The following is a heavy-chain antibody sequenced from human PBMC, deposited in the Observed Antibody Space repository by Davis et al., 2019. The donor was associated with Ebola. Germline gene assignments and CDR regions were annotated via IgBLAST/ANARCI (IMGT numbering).Heavy chain of an antibody. D-gene: IGHD5-24*01. Sequence: AASVKVSCKASGYTFDSYGFDWVRQAPGQGLEWLGWISPYTGNTNYAHKLQGRVTLTTDTSAATAYMQLTSLRSDDTAIYHCARDFQDGATWVSDYWGQGTLVTVSS. CDR1: GYTFDSYG. J-gene: IGHJ4*02. CDR3: ARDFQDGATWVSDY. CDR2: ISPYTGNT. V-gene: IGHV1-18*04.